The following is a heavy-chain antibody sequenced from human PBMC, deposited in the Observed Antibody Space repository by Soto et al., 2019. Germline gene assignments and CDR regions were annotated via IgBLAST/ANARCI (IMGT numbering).Heavy chain of an antibody. D-gene: IGHD4-17*01. CDR2: IYYSGTT. CDR1: GGSMSSGTYY. J-gene: IGHJ6*02. CDR3: ARGTYGDYSPYYYGMDV. Sequence: SETLSLTCAVSGGSMSSGTYYWGWIRQPPGKGLDWIGSIYYSGTTYYSPSLKSRVAISVDTSKKYFSLRLRSVTAADTAVYYCARGTYGDYSPYYYGMDVWGQGATVTVSS. V-gene: IGHV4-39*02.